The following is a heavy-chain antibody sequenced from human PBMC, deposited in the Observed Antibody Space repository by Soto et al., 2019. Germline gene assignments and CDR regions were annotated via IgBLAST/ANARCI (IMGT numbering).Heavy chain of an antibody. Sequence: PSETLSLSCAVYGGSFSGYYWSWIRQPPGKGLEWIGEINHSGSTNYNPSLKSRVTISVDTSKNQFSLKLSSVTAADTAVYYCARAGYCSGGSCYSRPYYYYYMDVWGKRTTVPVSS. V-gene: IGHV4-34*01. CDR2: INHSGST. D-gene: IGHD2-15*01. CDR3: ARAGYCSGGSCYSRPYYYYYMDV. CDR1: GGSFSGYY. J-gene: IGHJ6*03.